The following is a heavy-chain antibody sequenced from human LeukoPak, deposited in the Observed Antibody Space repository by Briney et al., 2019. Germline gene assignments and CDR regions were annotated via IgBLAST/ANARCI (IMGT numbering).Heavy chain of an antibody. CDR3: ARIYCSTPSCDNYYYGMDV. V-gene: IGHV1-69*04. CDR2: IIPILGLV. D-gene: IGHD2-2*02. CDR1: GGTFNIFDTYA. Sequence: SVKVSCKASGGTFNIFDTYAITWVRQAPGQGLEWMGKIIPILGLVKYAQKFQGGVTILADKSTSTAYMELSSLTSEDTAVYFCARIYCSTPSCDNYYYGMDVWGQGTTVTVSS. J-gene: IGHJ6*02.